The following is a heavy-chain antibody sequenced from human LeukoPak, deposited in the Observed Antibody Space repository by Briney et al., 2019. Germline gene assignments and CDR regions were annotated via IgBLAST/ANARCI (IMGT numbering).Heavy chain of an antibody. Sequence: GGSLRLSRAGTGFTFSSYAMSWVRQAPGKGLEGVSAISGSGGSTYYADSVKRRFTISRDNSKNTLYLQMNSLRAEDTAVYYCAKDLVVVAARPSTHDYWGQGTLVTVSS. J-gene: IGHJ4*02. D-gene: IGHD2-15*01. CDR1: GFTFSSYA. V-gene: IGHV3-23*01. CDR2: ISGSGGST. CDR3: AKDLVVVAARPSTHDY.